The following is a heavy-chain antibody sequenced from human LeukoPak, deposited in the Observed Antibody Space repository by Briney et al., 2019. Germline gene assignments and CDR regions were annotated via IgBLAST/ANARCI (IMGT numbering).Heavy chain of an antibody. CDR1: GFTFSSYS. J-gene: IGHJ3*02. CDR2: ISSSRSYI. Sequence: GGSLRLACAASGFTFSSYSMNWVRQAPGKGLEWVSSISSSRSYIYYADSVKGRFTISRDNAKTSLYLQMNSLRAEDTAVYYCARDAFDIWGQGTMVTDSS. CDR3: ARDAFDI. V-gene: IGHV3-21*01.